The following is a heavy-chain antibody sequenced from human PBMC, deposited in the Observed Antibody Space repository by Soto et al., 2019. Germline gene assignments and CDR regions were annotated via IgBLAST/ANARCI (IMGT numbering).Heavy chain of an antibody. J-gene: IGHJ6*02. Sequence: QVQLVQSGAEVKKPGASVKVSGKASGYTFTSYGISWVRQAPGQGLEWMGWISAYNGNTNYAQKLQGRVTMTTDTTTSTAYMELRSLRSDDTAVYYCARDIEQLVLDYSYGMDVWGQGTTVTVSS. V-gene: IGHV1-18*01. CDR1: GYTFTSYG. CDR2: ISAYNGNT. D-gene: IGHD6-6*01. CDR3: ARDIEQLVLDYSYGMDV.